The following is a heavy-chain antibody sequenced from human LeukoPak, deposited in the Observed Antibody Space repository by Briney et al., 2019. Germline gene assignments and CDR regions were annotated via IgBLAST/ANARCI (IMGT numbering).Heavy chain of an antibody. CDR1: GYTFSSYW. Sequence: GGSLRLSCAASGYTFSSYWMHWVRQGPGEGLVWVSRINEDGSSTSYAESVRGRFTISRDNAKNKRSLQMNSLRVEDAAVYFCTRDSFGARDSWGQRTLVTVSS. D-gene: IGHD3-10*01. V-gene: IGHV3-74*01. CDR3: TRDSFGARDS. CDR2: INEDGSST. J-gene: IGHJ4*02.